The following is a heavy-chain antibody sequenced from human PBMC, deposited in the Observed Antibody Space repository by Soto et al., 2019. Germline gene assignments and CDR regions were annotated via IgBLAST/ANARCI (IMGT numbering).Heavy chain of an antibody. CDR2: IYHSGST. CDR1: GGSISSSNW. J-gene: IGHJ4*02. Sequence: SETLSLTCAVSGGSISSSNWWSWVRQPPGKGLEWIGEIYHSGSTNYNPSLKSRVTISVDKSKNQFSLKLSSVTAADTAVYYCARDSWYGVVVVPAAMGRWGYFDYWGQGTLVTVSS. CDR3: ARDSWYGVVVVPAAMGRWGYFDY. D-gene: IGHD2-2*01. V-gene: IGHV4-4*02.